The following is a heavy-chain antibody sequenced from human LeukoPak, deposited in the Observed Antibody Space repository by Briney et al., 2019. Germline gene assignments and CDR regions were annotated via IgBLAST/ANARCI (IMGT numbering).Heavy chain of an antibody. CDR1: DGSFSGYY. D-gene: IGHD3-22*01. J-gene: IGHJ4*02. CDR2: INHSGST. CDR3: ARGRDSSETRNDY. Sequence: SETLSLTCAVYDGSFSGYYWSWIRQPPGKGLEWIGEINHSGSTNYNPSLKSRVTISVDTSKNQFSLKLSSVTAADTAVYYCARGRDSSETRNDYWGQGTLVTVSP. V-gene: IGHV4-34*01.